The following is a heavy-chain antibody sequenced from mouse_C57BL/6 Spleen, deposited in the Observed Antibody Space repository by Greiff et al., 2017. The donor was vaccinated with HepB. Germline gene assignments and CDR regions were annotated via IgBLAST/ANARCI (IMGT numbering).Heavy chain of an antibody. CDR3: ARTHYYGSSPDY. V-gene: IGHV1-75*01. CDR2: IFPGSGST. D-gene: IGHD1-1*01. J-gene: IGHJ2*01. Sequence: VQLQESGPELVKPGASVKISCKASGYTFTDYYINWVKQRPGQGLEWIGWIFPGSGSTYYNEKFKGKATLTVDKSSSTAYMLLSSLTSEDSAVYFCARTHYYGSSPDYWGQGTTLTVSS. CDR1: GYTFTDYY.